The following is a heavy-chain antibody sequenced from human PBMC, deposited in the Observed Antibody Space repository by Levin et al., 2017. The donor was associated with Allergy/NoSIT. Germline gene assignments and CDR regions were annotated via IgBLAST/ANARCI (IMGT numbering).Heavy chain of an antibody. Sequence: GGSLRLSCAASGFTFSIYAMSWVRQTPGKGLEWVSTISGSGGSGDCTYYADSVKGRFAISRDNSKNTLYLQMNSLRAEDTAIYYCAKAYYNWNNGEVFDYWGQGTLVTVSS. D-gene: IGHD1/OR15-1a*01. V-gene: IGHV3-23*01. CDR3: AKAYYNWNNGEVFDY. CDR1: GFTFSIYA. CDR2: ISGSGGSGDCT. J-gene: IGHJ4*02.